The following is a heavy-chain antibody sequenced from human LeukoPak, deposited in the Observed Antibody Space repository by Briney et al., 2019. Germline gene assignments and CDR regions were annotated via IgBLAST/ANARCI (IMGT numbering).Heavy chain of an antibody. CDR3: ARRNKRISMIVLVTRGPGGDFDY. Sequence: PSETLSLTCAVYGGSFSGYYWSWIRQPPGKGLEWIGEINHSGSTNYNPSLKSRVTISVDTSKNQFSLKLSSVTAADTAVYYCARRNKRISMIVLVTRGPGGDFDYWGQGTLVTVSS. CDR1: GGSFSGYY. V-gene: IGHV4-34*01. CDR2: INHSGST. D-gene: IGHD3-22*01. J-gene: IGHJ4*02.